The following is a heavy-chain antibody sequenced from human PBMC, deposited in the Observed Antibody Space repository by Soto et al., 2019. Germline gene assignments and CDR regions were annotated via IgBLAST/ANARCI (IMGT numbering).Heavy chain of an antibody. J-gene: IGHJ4*02. D-gene: IGHD3-22*01. Sequence: GESLKISCKGSGYSFTSYWISWVRQMPGKGLEWMGRIDPSDSYTNYSPSFQGHVTVSADKSISTAYLQWSSLKASDTAMYYCARHIPLNYYDSSGYYTYWGQGTLVTVSS. V-gene: IGHV5-10-1*01. CDR1: GYSFTSYW. CDR2: IDPSDSYT. CDR3: ARHIPLNYYDSSGYYTY.